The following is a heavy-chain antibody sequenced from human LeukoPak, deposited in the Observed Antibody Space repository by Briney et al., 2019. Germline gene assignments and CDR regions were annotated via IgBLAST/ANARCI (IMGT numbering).Heavy chain of an antibody. CDR1: GFTFSTYS. CDR2: ITSSSTYI. CDR3: ARDPPGDYGMDV. V-gene: IGHV3-21*01. D-gene: IGHD2-21*01. Sequence: GGSLRLSCAASGFTFSTYSMNWVRQAPGKGLEWVSSITSSSTYICYADSVKGRFTISRDNAENSPFLQMNSLRVEDTAVYYCARDPPGDYGMDVWGQGTTVTVSS. J-gene: IGHJ6*02.